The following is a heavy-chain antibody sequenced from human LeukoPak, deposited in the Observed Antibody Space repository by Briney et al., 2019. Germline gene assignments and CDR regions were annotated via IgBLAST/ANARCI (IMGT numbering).Heavy chain of an antibody. Sequence: GGSLRLSCAASGFSLSTYGMTWVRQAPGKGLEWVSGISGSDGSTYYADSVKGRFIISRDNSKNTLYLQMNSLRAEDTAVYYCAKNIGGFDYWGQGTLVTVSS. CDR2: ISGSDGST. D-gene: IGHD2-15*01. V-gene: IGHV3-23*01. J-gene: IGHJ4*02. CDR3: AKNIGGFDY. CDR1: GFSLSTYG.